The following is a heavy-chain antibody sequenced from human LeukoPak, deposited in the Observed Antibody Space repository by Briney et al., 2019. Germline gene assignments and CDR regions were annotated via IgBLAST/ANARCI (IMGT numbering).Heavy chain of an antibody. Sequence: SEALSLTCTVSGVSISSYYWSWIRQPPGKGLEWIGYIYYSGSTNYNPSLKSRVTISVDTSKNQFSLKLSSVTAADTAVYYCARGAWLLRGRRGSDFDYWGQGTLVTVSS. CDR2: IYYSGST. D-gene: IGHD3-22*01. V-gene: IGHV4-59*12. CDR1: GVSISSYY. J-gene: IGHJ4*02. CDR3: ARGAWLLRGRRGSDFDY.